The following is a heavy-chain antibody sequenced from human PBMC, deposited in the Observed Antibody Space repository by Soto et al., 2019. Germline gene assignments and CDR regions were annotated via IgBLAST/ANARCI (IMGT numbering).Heavy chain of an antibody. CDR2: IYYSGST. V-gene: IGHV4-59*01. Sequence: SETLSLTCTVSGGSISSYYWSWIRQPPGKGLEWIGYIYYSGSTNYNPSLKSRVTISVDTSKNQFSLKLSSVTAADTAVYYCAGILIVGATGAFEIWGQGTMVTVS. CDR3: AGILIVGATGAFEI. J-gene: IGHJ3*02. CDR1: GGSISSYY. D-gene: IGHD1-26*01.